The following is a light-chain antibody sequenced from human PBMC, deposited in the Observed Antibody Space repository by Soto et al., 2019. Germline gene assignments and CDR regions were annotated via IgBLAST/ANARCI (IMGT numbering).Light chain of an antibody. Sequence: EIVLTQSPGTLSLSPRERATLSCRASQSVRSNYLAWYQQKPGQAPRLLIYGASSKSTGIPDRFIGSGSGRYFVRNMSRLEPGEFAVYDCQEYCSPPYTCSHGNKLESK. V-gene: IGKV3-20*01. CDR2: GAS. J-gene: IGKJ2*01. CDR3: QEYCSPPYT. CDR1: QSVRSNY.